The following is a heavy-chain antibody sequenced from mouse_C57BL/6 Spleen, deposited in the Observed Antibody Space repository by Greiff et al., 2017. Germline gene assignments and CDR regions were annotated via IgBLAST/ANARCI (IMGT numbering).Heavy chain of an antibody. CDR3: AIKGASQASWYFYG. D-gene: IGHD3-2*02. CDR1: GYTFTSYW. CDR2: IDPSDSET. V-gene: IGHV1-52*01. Sequence: QVQLQQPGAELVRPGSSVKLSCKASGYTFTSYWMHWVKQRPIQGLEWIGNIDPSDSETHYNQKFKDKATLTVDKSSSTAYMPLSSLTSEASAVYSCAIKGASQASWYFYGWVTGTTVTVSS. J-gene: IGHJ1*03.